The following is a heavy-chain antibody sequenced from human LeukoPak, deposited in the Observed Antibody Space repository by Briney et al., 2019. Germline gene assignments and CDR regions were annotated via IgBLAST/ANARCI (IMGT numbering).Heavy chain of an antibody. CDR1: GFTFSAYG. Sequence: GGSLRLSCAASGFTFSAYGMHWVRQAPGKGLECVVLISYDGSNTYYADSVKGRFTISRDNSKITLYLHMTSLRPEDTALYYCAKDRSPYCGGDCYGGYYWGQGTLVTVSS. CDR2: ISYDGSNT. V-gene: IGHV3-30*18. J-gene: IGHJ4*02. D-gene: IGHD2-21*02. CDR3: AKDRSPYCGGDCYGGYY.